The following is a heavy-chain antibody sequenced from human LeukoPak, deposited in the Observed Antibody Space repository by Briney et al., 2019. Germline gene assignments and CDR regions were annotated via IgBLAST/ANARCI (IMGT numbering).Heavy chain of an antibody. V-gene: IGHV4-4*07. CDR2: IYSTGST. J-gene: IGHJ4*02. D-gene: IGHD2-21*01. Sequence: PSETLSLTCTVSGGSINFYYWSWIRQPAGKGLEWIGRIYSTGSTNYSPSLKSRVTMSVDKSKNQFSLNLSSVTAADTAVYYCARGIAYPYSFDSWGQGTLVTVSS. CDR1: GGSINFYY. CDR3: ARGIAYPYSFDS.